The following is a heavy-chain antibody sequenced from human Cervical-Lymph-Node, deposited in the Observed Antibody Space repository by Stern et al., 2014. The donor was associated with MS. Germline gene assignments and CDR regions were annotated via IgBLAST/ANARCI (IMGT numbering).Heavy chain of an antibody. CDR3: ARARVGDYARSPHLDS. J-gene: IGHJ4*02. V-gene: IGHV3-21*01. CDR1: GFTFSHYS. Sequence: EEQLVESGGGLVKPGESLRISCDASGFTFSHYSINWVRQAPGKGLEWNSSISNNSTHTCYADSVEGRFTISRDSAKDSVSLHMVSLRAEDTAVYYCARARVGDYARSPHLDSWGQGTLVTVSS. CDR2: ISNNSTHT. D-gene: IGHD4-17*01.